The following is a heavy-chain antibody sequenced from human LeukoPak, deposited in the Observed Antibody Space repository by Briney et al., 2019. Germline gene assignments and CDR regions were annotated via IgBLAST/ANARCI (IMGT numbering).Heavy chain of an antibody. CDR3: ARDGGGDAFDI. Sequence: SETLSLTCTVSGGSISSGGYYWSWIRQPPGKGLEWIGYIYHSGSTYYNPSLKSRVTISVDRSKNQFSLKLSSVTAADTAVYYCARDGGGDAFDIWGQGTMVTVSS. D-gene: IGHD3-10*01. J-gene: IGHJ3*02. CDR2: IYHSGST. CDR1: GGSISSGGYY. V-gene: IGHV4-30-2*01.